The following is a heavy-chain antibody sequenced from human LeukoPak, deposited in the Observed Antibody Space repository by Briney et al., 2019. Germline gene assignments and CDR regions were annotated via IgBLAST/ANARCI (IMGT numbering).Heavy chain of an antibody. D-gene: IGHD2-21*01. V-gene: IGHV3-23*01. CDR2: INADGGNT. CDR3: TRRVNYGGIWDYFAD. CDR1: GFTFDNYC. J-gene: IGHJ4*02. Sequence: GGSLRLSCAASGFTFDNYCVSWVRQAPGKGLEWVSSINADGGNTYYADSARGRVTISLDTSKSTFTLKLNCVTAEATALYCFTRRVNYGGIWDYFADWGQGTLATVS.